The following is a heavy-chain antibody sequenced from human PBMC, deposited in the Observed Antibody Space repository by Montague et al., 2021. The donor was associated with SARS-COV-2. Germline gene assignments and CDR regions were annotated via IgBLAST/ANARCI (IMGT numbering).Heavy chain of an antibody. V-gene: IGHV4-39*01. D-gene: IGHD1-1*01. CDR3: ARHRANAGSFDI. J-gene: IGHJ3*02. CDR1: GGSITVSRYD. CDR2: VHYTGTT. Sequence: SETLSLTCTVSGGSITVSRYDWGWIRQPPGKGLEWIGSVHYTGTTSYNASLKSRLTISVDTSENQFSLKMTSVAASDTAVYYYARHRANAGSFDIWGQGTMVTVSS.